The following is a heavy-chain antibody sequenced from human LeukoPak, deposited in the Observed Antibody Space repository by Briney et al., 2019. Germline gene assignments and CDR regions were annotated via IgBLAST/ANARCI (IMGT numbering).Heavy chain of an antibody. Sequence: SETLSLTCAVYGGSFSGYYWSWIRQPPGKGLEWIGEVNHSGSTNYNPSLKSRVTISVDTSKNQFSLKLSSVTAADTAVYYCARQGQWPRVFYFDYWGQGTLVTVSS. CDR3: ARQGQWPRVFYFDY. V-gene: IGHV4-34*01. CDR2: VNHSGST. D-gene: IGHD6-19*01. CDR1: GGSFSGYY. J-gene: IGHJ4*02.